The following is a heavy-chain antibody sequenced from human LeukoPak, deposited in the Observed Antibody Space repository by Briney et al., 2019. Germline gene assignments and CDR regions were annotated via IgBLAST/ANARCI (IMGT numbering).Heavy chain of an antibody. D-gene: IGHD3-9*01. CDR2: LYSGGTT. CDR3: ARDLETDIYDAFDI. Sequence: GGSLRLSCAASGLTVSSNYMSWVRQAPGKGLEWVAVLYSGGTTYYADSVKGRFTISRDNSKNTLYLQMNSLRAEDTAVYYCARDLETDIYDAFDIWGQGTIVTVSS. V-gene: IGHV3-66*01. J-gene: IGHJ3*02. CDR1: GLTVSSNY.